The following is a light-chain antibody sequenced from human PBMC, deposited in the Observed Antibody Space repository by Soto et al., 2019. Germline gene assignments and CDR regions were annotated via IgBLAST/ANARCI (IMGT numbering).Light chain of an antibody. CDR2: GNN. V-gene: IGLV1-40*01. CDR1: SSNIGAGYD. Sequence: QSVLTQPPPVSGAPGQRITISCTGSSSNIGAGYDVHWYQQVPGTAPKLLIYGNNNRPSGVPDRFSGSKSGTSASLAITGLQAEDEADYYCQSYDSSLSGSVFGGGTQLTVL. J-gene: IGLJ7*01. CDR3: QSYDSSLSGSV.